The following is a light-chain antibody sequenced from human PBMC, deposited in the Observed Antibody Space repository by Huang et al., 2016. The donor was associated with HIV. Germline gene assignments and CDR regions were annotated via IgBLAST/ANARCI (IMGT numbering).Light chain of an antibody. Sequence: EIVLTQSPATLSLSPGERAPLSCRASQGLANYLAWYQQKPGQAPRLLIYDASNRVTGIPARFSGSGSGTDFTLTISSLEPEDFAVYYCQQRGNWQLTFGGGTKVEIK. CDR1: QGLANY. CDR3: QQRGNWQLT. J-gene: IGKJ4*01. CDR2: DAS. V-gene: IGKV3-11*01.